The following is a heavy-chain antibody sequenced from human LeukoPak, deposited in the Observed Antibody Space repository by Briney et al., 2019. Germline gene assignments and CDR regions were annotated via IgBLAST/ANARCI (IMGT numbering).Heavy chain of an antibody. CDR3: ASDLPLFSSGSLVDI. D-gene: IGHD6-19*01. J-gene: IGHJ3*02. CDR1: GGSISSGGYS. V-gene: IGHV4-30-2*01. Sequence: PSQTLSLTCAVSGGSISSGGYSWSWIRQPPGKGLEWIGYIYHSGSTYYNPSLKSRVTISVDRSKNQFSLKLSSVTAADTAVYYCASDLPLFSSGSLVDIWGQGTMVTVSS. CDR2: IYHSGST.